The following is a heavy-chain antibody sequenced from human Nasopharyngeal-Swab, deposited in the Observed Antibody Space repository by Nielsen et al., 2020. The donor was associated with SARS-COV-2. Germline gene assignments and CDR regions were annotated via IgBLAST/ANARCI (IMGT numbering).Heavy chain of an antibody. V-gene: IGHV3-21*01. CDR1: GFTFSSYS. D-gene: IGHD3-3*01. CDR2: ISGSSSYI. J-gene: IGHJ6*02. Sequence: GESLKISCAASGFTFSSYSMNWVRQAPGKGLEWVSSISGSSSYIYYADSVKGRFTISRDNAKNSLYLQMNSLRAKDTAVYYCARDSKPTIFGVVIIYGMDVWGQGTTVTVSS. CDR3: ARDSKPTIFGVVIIYGMDV.